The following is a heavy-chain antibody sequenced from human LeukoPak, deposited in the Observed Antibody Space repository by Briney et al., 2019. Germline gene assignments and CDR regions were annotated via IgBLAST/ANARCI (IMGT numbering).Heavy chain of an antibody. V-gene: IGHV4-39*07. CDR1: GASISSTNNF. CDR3: ARRMGRRFGERYYYYHYMDV. D-gene: IGHD3-10*01. J-gene: IGHJ6*03. Sequence: SETLSLTCTVSGASISSTNNFWGWIRQPPGKGLEWIGEINHSGSGNYNSSLKSRVTISVDTSKNQFSLKVSSVTAADTAVYYCARRMGRRFGERYYYYHYMDVWGKGTTVTISS. CDR2: INHSGSG.